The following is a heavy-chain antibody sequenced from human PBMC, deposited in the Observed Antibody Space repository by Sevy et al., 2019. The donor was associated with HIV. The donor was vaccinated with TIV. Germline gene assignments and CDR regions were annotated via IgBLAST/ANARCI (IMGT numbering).Heavy chain of an antibody. D-gene: IGHD1-7*01. CDR1: GFTFSKYW. Sequence: GGSLRLSCAASGFTFSKYWMGWVRQAPGKGLEWVANIKQDAGKNYYVDSVKGRFTISRDNAKNSLFLQMNSLRAEDTAVYFCARDDGNYYFHYWGQGTLVTVSS. V-gene: IGHV3-7*01. CDR3: ARDDGNYYFHY. J-gene: IGHJ4*02. CDR2: IKQDAGKN.